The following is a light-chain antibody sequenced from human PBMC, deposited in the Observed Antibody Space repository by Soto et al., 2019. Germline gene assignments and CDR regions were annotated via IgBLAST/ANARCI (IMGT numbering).Light chain of an antibody. J-gene: IGKJ3*01. CDR1: QTVNNNY. V-gene: IGKV3-20*01. Sequence: EIVLTQSPGTLSLSPGERATLSCRASQTVNNNYLTWYQQTPGQAPRLLIYGASSRATGIPDQFSASGSGTDFTLTISALEPEAFAVYHCQQYGTSPFTFGPGTKVAIK. CDR3: QQYGTSPFT. CDR2: GAS.